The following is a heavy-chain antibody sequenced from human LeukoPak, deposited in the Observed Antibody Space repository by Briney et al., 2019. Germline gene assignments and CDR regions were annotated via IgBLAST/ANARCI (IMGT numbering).Heavy chain of an antibody. D-gene: IGHD1-26*01. J-gene: IGHJ4*02. CDR3: AKQREGTSWSPDY. V-gene: IGHV3-30*18. CDR2: ISYDGSNK. Sequence: GGSLRLSCAASGFTFSSYGMHWVRQAPGKGLEWVAVISYDGSNKYYADSVKGRFTISRDNSKNTVYLQMNSLRAEDTAVYYCAKQREGTSWSPDYWGQGTLVTVSS. CDR1: GFTFSSYG.